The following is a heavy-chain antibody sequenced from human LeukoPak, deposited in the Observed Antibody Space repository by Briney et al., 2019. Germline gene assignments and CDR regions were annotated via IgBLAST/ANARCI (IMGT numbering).Heavy chain of an antibody. D-gene: IGHD1-26*01. CDR2: INPSGGST. J-gene: IGHJ5*02. V-gene: IGHV1-46*01. CDR3: ARVGATHWFDP. Sequence: GASVKVSCKASGYTFTSYYMHWVRQAPGQGLEWMGIINPSGGSTSYAQKFQGRVTMTRDMSTSTVYMELSSLRSEDTAVYYCARVGATHWFDPWGQGTLVTASS. CDR1: GYTFTSYY.